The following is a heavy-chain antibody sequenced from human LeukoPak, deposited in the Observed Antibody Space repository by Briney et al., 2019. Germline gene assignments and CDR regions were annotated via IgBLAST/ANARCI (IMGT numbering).Heavy chain of an antibody. CDR3: ARSELLLGDNFDH. D-gene: IGHD2-15*01. Sequence: GGSLRLSCAASGFPFSSYAIHWVRQAPGKGLEWVAVISYDGSKKFYADSMKGRATISRDNSKNTLYLQMNSLRAEDTAVYYCARSELLLGDNFDHWGQGTLVTVSS. CDR2: ISYDGSKK. V-gene: IGHV3-30-3*01. CDR1: GFPFSSYA. J-gene: IGHJ4*02.